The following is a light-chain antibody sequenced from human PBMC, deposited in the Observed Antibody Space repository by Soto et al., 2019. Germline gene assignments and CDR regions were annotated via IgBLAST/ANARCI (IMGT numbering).Light chain of an antibody. V-gene: IGLV1-40*01. CDR3: QSYDSSLSXHYV. J-gene: IGLJ1*01. CDR1: SSNIVAGYD. Sequence: VLTQPPSVSWAPGQRVTISCTGSSSNIVAGYDVDWYQQLPGTAPKLLICGNSNRPSGVPDRFSGYKSGTSASLAINGLRAEDEADYYSQSYDSSLSXHYVVGNGTKVXV. CDR2: GNS.